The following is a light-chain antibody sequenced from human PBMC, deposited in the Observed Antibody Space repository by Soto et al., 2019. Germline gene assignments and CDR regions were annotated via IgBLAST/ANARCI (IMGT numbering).Light chain of an antibody. J-gene: IGLJ3*02. CDR3: AAWDDSLSGQV. V-gene: IGLV1-47*02. CDR1: RSNIGSNY. CDR2: SNN. Sequence: QSVLTQPPSASGTPGQRVTISCSGSRSNIGSNYVYWYQPLPGTAPKLRIYSNNQRHSGVPDRFSGSKSGTSASLAISGLRSEDEADYYCAAWDDSLSGQVFGGGTKLTVL.